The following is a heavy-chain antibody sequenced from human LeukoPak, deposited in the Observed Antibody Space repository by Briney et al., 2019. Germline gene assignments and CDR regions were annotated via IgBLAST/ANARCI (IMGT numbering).Heavy chain of an antibody. CDR2: IIPILGIA. J-gene: IGHJ4*02. CDR1: GGTFISYV. V-gene: IGHV1-69*04. Sequence: GASVKVSCKASGGTFISYVISWVRQAPGQGLEWMGRIIPILGIANYAQKFQGRVTITADKSTSTTYMELSSLRSEDTTVYYCATTAMVPGDHPPRQVFDYWGQGTLVTVSS. CDR3: ATTAMVPGDHPPRQVFDY. D-gene: IGHD5-18*01.